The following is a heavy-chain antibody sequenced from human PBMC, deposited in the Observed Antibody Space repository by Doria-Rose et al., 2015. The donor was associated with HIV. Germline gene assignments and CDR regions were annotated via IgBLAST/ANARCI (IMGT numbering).Heavy chain of an antibody. CDR2: IFSDDER. V-gene: IGHV2-26*01. D-gene: IGHD6-13*01. J-gene: IGHJ4*02. Sequence: QVTLKESGPVLVKPTETLTLTCTVSGVSLSSPGMGVSWIRQPPGKALEWLANIFSDDERSYKTSLKSRLTISRFTSKSQVVLTMTDMDPVDTATYYCARIKSSRWYHKYYFDFWGQGTLVIVSA. CDR1: GVSLSSPGMG. CDR3: ARIKSSRWYHKYYFDF.